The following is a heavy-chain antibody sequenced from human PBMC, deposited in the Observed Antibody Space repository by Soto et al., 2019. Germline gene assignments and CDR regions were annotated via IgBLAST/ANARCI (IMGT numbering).Heavy chain of an antibody. J-gene: IGHJ3*01. D-gene: IGHD2-21*02. Sequence: VQLQESGPGLVKPSQTLSLICTVSGGSISSGAYYWSWVRQHPGKGLECIGYIYYNGKTSFSPSLKSRLTISIDTSKNQFSLKLSSVTAADTAMYYCARARLRAVYAFDFWGQGTMVTVSS. CDR2: IYYNGKT. V-gene: IGHV4-31*03. CDR1: GGSISSGAYY. CDR3: ARARLRAVYAFDF.